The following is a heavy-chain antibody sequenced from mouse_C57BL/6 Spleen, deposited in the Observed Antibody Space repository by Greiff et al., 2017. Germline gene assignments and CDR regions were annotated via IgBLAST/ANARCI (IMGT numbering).Heavy chain of an antibody. CDR2: IDPSDSYT. D-gene: IGHD3-2*02. CDR3: ARSMSQATDY. V-gene: IGHV1-69*01. J-gene: IGHJ2*01. Sequence: VQLQQPGAELVMPGASVKMSCKASGYTFTSYWMHWVKQRPGQGLEWIGEIDPSDSYTNYNQKFKGKSTLTVDKSASTAYMQLSSLTSDDAAVYYCARSMSQATDYWGQGTTLTVSS. CDR1: GYTFTSYW.